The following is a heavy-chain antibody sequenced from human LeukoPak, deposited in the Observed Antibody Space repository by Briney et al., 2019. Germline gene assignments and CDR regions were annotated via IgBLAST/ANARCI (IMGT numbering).Heavy chain of an antibody. J-gene: IGHJ6*03. V-gene: IGHV1-46*01. D-gene: IGHD1-26*01. Sequence: ASVKVSCKASGYTFSNYYLHWVRQAPGQGLEWMGIINPSGGSTSYAQKFQGRVTMTRDMSTSTVYMELSSLRSEDTAVYYCARDGSSQTTDYYYYYYYMDVWGKGTTVTVSS. CDR2: INPSGGST. CDR3: ARDGSSQTTDYYYYYYYMDV. CDR1: GYTFSNYY.